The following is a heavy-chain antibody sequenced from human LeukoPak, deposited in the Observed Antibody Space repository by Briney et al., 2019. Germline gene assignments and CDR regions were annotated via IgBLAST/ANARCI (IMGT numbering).Heavy chain of an antibody. D-gene: IGHD2-2*01. CDR1: GGSISSSNW. Sequence: SETLSLTCAVSGGSISSSNWWSWVRQPPGKGLEWIEEIYHSGSTNYNPSLKSRVTISVDKSKNQFSLKLSSVTAADTAVYYCARDQHCSSTSCYDYWGQGTLVTVSS. J-gene: IGHJ4*02. CDR2: IYHSGST. V-gene: IGHV4-4*02. CDR3: ARDQHCSSTSCYDY.